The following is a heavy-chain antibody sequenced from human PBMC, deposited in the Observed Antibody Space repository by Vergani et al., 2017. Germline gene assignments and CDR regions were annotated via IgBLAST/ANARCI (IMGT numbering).Heavy chain of an antibody. D-gene: IGHD3-10*01. J-gene: IGHJ5*02. CDR2: INSDGSSR. V-gene: IGHV3-74*01. Sequence: EVQVVESGGGLVQPGGSLRLSCAASGFTFSSYWMQWVRQAPGKGLVWVSRINSDGSSRSYADSVTGRFTISRDNAKNTLYLQMNSLRAEDTAVYYCVGDRVGSGSSGFDPWGQGTLVTVSS. CDR1: GFTFSSYW. CDR3: VGDRVGSGSSGFDP.